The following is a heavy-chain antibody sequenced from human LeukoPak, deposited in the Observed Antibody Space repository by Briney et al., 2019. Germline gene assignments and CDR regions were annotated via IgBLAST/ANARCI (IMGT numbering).Heavy chain of an antibody. CDR2: FDPEDGET. CDR1: GYTLTELS. J-gene: IGHJ4*02. Sequence: ASVKVSCKVSGYTLTELSMHWVRQAPGKGLEWMGGFDPEDGETIYAQKFQGRVTMTTDTSTSTAYMELRSLRSDDTAVYYCARGCISTSCYTEGGYWGQGTLVTVSS. CDR3: ARGCISTSCYTEGGY. D-gene: IGHD2-2*02. V-gene: IGHV1-24*01.